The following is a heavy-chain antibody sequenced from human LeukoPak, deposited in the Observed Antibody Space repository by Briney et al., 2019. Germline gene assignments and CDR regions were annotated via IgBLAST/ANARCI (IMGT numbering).Heavy chain of an antibody. J-gene: IGHJ3*02. CDR3: ARPGLVPDYSSGWSDAFDI. D-gene: IGHD6-19*01. CDR2: IAYSGST. Sequence: PSETLSLSCTVSGGSIRNYYWSWIRQPPGKGLEWIGYIAYSGSTNYNPSRKRRFTISVDPSKNQFSLKMSSVTAADTAVYYCARPGLVPDYSSGWSDAFDIWGQGTMVTVSS. V-gene: IGHV4-59*01. CDR1: GGSIRNYY.